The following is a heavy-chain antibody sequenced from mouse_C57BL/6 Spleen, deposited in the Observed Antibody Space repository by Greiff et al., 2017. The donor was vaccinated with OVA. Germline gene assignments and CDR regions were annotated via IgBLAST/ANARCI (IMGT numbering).Heavy chain of an antibody. CDR1: GFSLTSYG. J-gene: IGHJ4*01. D-gene: IGHD4-1*01. V-gene: IGHV2-3*01. Sequence: VMLVESGPGLVAPSQSLSITCTVSGFSLTSYGVSWVSQPPAKGLEWLGVIWGDGSTNYYSAPISRLSISKDNSKLQVVLKLNSLQTDDAATYYCAKPKLGRGAMDYWGQGTSVTVSS. CDR2: IWGDGST. CDR3: AKPKLGRGAMDY.